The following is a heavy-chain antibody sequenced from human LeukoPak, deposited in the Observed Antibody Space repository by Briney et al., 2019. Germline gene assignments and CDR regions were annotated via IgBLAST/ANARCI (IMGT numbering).Heavy chain of an antibody. J-gene: IGHJ4*02. CDR1: GYTFTGYY. D-gene: IGHD3-22*01. CDR2: IITIFGTA. V-gene: IGHV1-69*05. CDR3: ARHQPLLDYYDSSGGMVD. Sequence: GASVKVPCKASGYTFTGYYMHWVRQAPGQGLEWMARIITIFGTANYAQKFQGRVTITTDESTSTAYMELSSLRSEDTAVYYCARHQPLLDYYDSSGGMVDCGQGTLVTVSS.